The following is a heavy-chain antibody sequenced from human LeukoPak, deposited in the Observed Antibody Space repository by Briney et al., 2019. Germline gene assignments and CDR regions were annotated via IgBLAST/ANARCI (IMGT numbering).Heavy chain of an antibody. CDR3: ATSGSYRFDY. CDR1: GFTLSSYT. V-gene: IGHV3-48*01. J-gene: IGHJ4*02. CDR2: ITSSSSTI. D-gene: IGHD1-26*01. Sequence: GGSLRLSCAASGFTLSSYTMNWVRQAPGKGLEWVSCITSSSSTIYYADSVKGRFTISRDNAKNSLYLQMNSLRVEDTAIYYCATSGSYRFDYWGQGTLVTVSS.